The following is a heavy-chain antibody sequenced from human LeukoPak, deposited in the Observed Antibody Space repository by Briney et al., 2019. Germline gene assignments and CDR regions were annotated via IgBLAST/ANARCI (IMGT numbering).Heavy chain of an antibody. J-gene: IGHJ4*02. CDR1: GFTFSNYA. V-gene: IGHV3-23*01. Sequence: GGSLRLSCGASGFTFSNYAMTWVRQAPGEGLEWVSSITASGVSPYYLDSVKGRFTISRDNSKNTLYLQMNSLRAEDTAVYYCARAASRIAAAETGDYWGQGTLVTVSS. CDR2: ITASGVSP. D-gene: IGHD6-13*01. CDR3: ARAASRIAAAETGDY.